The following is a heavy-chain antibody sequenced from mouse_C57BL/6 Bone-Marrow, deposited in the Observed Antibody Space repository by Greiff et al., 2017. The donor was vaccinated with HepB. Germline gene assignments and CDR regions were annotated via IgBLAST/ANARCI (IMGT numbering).Heavy chain of an antibody. CDR1: GYTFTSYW. Sequence: VQLQQSGAELVKPGASVKLSCKASGYTFTSYWMHWVKQRPGQGLEWIGMIHPNSGSTNYNEKFKSKATLTVDKSSSTAYMQLSSLTSEDSAVYYGARPPTSYWYFDVWGTGTTVTVSS. V-gene: IGHV1-64*01. CDR2: IHPNSGST. D-gene: IGHD2-10*01. CDR3: ARPPTSYWYFDV. J-gene: IGHJ1*03.